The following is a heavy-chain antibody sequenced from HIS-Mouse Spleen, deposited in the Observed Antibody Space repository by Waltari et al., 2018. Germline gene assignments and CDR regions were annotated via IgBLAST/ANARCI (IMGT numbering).Heavy chain of an antibody. CDR1: GGSFSGYY. CDR3: AGVIVVVTADAFDI. CDR2: INHSGST. J-gene: IGHJ3*02. V-gene: IGHV4-34*01. D-gene: IGHD2-21*02. Sequence: QVQLQQWGAGLLKPSETLSLTCAVYGGSFSGYYWSWSRQPPGKGLEWIGEINHSGSTNYNPSLKSRVTISVDTSKNQFSLKLSSVTAADTAVYYCAGVIVVVTADAFDIWGQGTMVTVSS.